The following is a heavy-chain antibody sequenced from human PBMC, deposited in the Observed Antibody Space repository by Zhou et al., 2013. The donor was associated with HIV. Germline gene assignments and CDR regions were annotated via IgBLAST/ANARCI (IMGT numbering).Heavy chain of an antibody. CDR2: IIPFFDVP. CDR3: GRGPYYSNAPGGPLDI. D-gene: IGHD1-26*01. J-gene: IGHJ3*02. CDR1: HYTFSTSG. V-gene: IGHV1-69*04. Sequence: QGQLVQSGAEVKKPGASVKVSCKASHYTFSTSGLTWVRQAPGQGLEWMGTIIPFFDVPNYAQKFQGRVTITADKSTSTSYLELRSPRSEDTALYYCGRGPYYSNAPGGPLDIWGQGTWVTISS.